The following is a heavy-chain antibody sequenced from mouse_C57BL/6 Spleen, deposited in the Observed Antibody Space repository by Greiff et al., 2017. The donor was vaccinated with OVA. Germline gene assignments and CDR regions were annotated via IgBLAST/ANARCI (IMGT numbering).Heavy chain of an antibody. CDR1: GFSLTSYG. CDR3: ASGDRLPVAY. Sequence: VKLQESGPGLVAPSQSLSITCTVSGFSLTSYGVDWVRQSPGKGLEWLGVIWGVGSTNYNSALKSRLSLSQDNSKSQVVLTMNSLQTDDTAMYYCASGDRLPVAYWGQGTLVTVSA. V-gene: IGHV2-6*01. CDR2: IWGVGST. D-gene: IGHD3-3*01. J-gene: IGHJ3*01.